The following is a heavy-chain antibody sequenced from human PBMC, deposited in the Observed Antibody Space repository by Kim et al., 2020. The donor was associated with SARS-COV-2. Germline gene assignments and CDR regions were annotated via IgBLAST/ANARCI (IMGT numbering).Heavy chain of an antibody. V-gene: IGHV3-21*04. D-gene: IGHD6-13*01. Sequence: GGSLRLSCAASGFTFSSYSMNWVRQAPGKGLEWVSSISSSSSYIYYADSVKGRFIISRDNAKNSLYLQMNSLRAEDTAVYYCARQVRPGIAAAGDWGQGTLVTVSS. J-gene: IGHJ4*02. CDR1: GFTFSSYS. CDR3: ARQVRPGIAAAGD. CDR2: ISSSSSYI.